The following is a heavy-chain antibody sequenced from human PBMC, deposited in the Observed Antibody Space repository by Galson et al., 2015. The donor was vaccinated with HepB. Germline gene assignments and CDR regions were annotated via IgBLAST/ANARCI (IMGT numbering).Heavy chain of an antibody. CDR2: IYKSGST. J-gene: IGHJ6*02. Sequence: LSLTCTVSGGSISSGDYYWSWIRQPPGKGLEWIGYIYKSGSTYYNPSLKSRVTISVYTSKNQFSLKLSSVTAADTAVYYCARDQNYYETTGPLTGIWYHGLDVWGQGTTVTVSS. CDR3: ARDQNYYETTGPLTGIWYHGLDV. V-gene: IGHV4-30-4*01. D-gene: IGHD3-22*01. CDR1: GGSISSGDYY.